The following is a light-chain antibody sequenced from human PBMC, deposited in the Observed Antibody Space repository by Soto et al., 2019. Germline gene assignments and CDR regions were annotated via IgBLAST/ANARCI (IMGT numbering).Light chain of an antibody. CDR2: DAS. J-gene: IGKJ4*01. CDR3: QHRSNWLA. Sequence: EIVLTQSPATLSLSPGETATLSCRASQSVSTYLAWYQQRPGQAPRLLIYDASNRATGIPARFSGSGSGTDFTLTISSLAPEDFAVYYCQHRSNWLAFGGGTKVEIK. V-gene: IGKV3-11*01. CDR1: QSVSTY.